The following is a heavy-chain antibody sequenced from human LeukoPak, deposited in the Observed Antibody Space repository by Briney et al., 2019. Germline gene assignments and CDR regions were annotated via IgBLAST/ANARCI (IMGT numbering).Heavy chain of an antibody. CDR2: IDTDGSGT. J-gene: IGHJ3*02. D-gene: IGHD3-3*01. V-gene: IGHV3-74*01. CDR3: ARVFRPSLTVFIIRGAFDI. Sequence: GGSLRLSCEVSEFTFSNYWMHWVRQAPGKGLVWVSRIDTDGSGTFYADSVKGRFTISRDNAKNTLYLQMNSLRAEDTAVYYCARVFRPSLTVFIIRGAFDIWGQGTMVTVSS. CDR1: EFTFSNYW.